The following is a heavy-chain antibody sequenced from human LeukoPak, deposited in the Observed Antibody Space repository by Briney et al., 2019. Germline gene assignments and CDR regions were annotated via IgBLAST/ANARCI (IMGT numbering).Heavy chain of an antibody. CDR3: AREYQLRICLDY. CDR2: INPNSGGT. J-gene: IGHJ4*02. V-gene: IGHV1-2*02. CDR1: GYTFTGYY. Sequence: ASVKVSCKASGYTFTGYYMHWVRQAPGQGLEWMGWINPNSGGTNYAQKFQGRVTMTRDTSISTAYMELSRLRSDDTAVYYCAREYQLRICLDYWGQGTLVTVSS. D-gene: IGHD2-2*01.